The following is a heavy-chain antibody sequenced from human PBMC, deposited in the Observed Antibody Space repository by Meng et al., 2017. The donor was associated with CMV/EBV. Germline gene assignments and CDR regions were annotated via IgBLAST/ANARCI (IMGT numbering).Heavy chain of an antibody. CDR1: GFTFSDYY. CDR3: ARDRDGNYRYYYGLDV. CDR2: ISSSGSTI. J-gene: IGHJ6*02. Sequence: SWAASGFTFSDYYMSWIRQAPGKGLEWVSYISSSGSTIYYADSVKGRFTISRDNAKNSLYLQMNSLRAEDTAVYYCARDRDGNYRYYYGLDVWGQGTTVTVSS. D-gene: IGHD4-11*01. V-gene: IGHV3-11*01.